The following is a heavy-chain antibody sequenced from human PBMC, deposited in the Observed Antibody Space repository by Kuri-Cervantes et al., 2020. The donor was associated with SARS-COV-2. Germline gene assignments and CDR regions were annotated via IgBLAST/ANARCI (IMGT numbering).Heavy chain of an antibody. D-gene: IGHD3-22*01. CDR3: ARTDSSGYLYAFDI. J-gene: IGHJ3*02. Sequence: GESLKISCAASGFTFSSYAMHWVRQAPGKGLEWVAVISYDGSNKYYADSVKGRFTISRDNAKNSLYLQMNSLRAEDMALYYCARTDSSGYLYAFDIWGQGTMVTVSS. CDR2: ISYDGSNK. CDR1: GFTFSSYA. V-gene: IGHV3-30-3*01.